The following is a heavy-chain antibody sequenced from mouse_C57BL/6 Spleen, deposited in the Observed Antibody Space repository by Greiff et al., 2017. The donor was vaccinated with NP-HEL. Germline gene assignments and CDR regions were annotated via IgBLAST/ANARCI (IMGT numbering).Heavy chain of an antibody. CDR2: ISYDGSN. V-gene: IGHV3-6*01. J-gene: IGHJ4*01. CDR1: GYSITSGYY. Sequence: EVQRVESGPGLVKPSQSLSLTCSVTGYSITSGYYWNWIRQFPGNKLEWMGYISYDGSNNYNPSLKNRISITRDTSKNQFFLKLNSVTTEDTATYYCARGGYDGGYAMDYWGQGTSVTVSS. CDR3: ARGGYDGGYAMDY. D-gene: IGHD2-2*01.